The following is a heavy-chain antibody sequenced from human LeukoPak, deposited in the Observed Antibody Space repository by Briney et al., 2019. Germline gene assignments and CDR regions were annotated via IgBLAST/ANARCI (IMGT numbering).Heavy chain of an antibody. D-gene: IGHD2/OR15-2a*01. Sequence: GGSLRPSCAASGFTFSSFSMNWVRQAPGKGLEWVSYITRDTTSISYAVSVKGRFTISRDNAKNSLYLQMNSLTDEDTAVYYCVRDLYLAFDSWGQGTLVTVSS. CDR2: ITRDTTSI. V-gene: IGHV3-48*02. CDR1: GFTFSSFS. CDR3: VRDLYLAFDS. J-gene: IGHJ4*02.